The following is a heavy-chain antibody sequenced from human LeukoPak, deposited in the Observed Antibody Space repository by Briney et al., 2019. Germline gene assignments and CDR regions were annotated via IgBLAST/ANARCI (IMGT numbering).Heavy chain of an antibody. Sequence: GASVKVSCKASGGTFSSYAISWVRQAPGQGLEWMGGIIPIFGTANYAQKFRGRVTITADESTSTAYMELSSLRSEDTAVYYCARDRAPAAVAGPRDFQHWGQGTLVTVSS. D-gene: IGHD6-19*01. V-gene: IGHV1-69*13. CDR1: GGTFSSYA. CDR2: IIPIFGTA. J-gene: IGHJ1*01. CDR3: ARDRAPAAVAGPRDFQH.